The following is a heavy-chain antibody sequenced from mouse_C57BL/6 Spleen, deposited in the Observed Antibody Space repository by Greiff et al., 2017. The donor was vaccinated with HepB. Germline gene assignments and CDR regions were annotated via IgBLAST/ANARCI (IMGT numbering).Heavy chain of an antibody. V-gene: IGHV5-9-1*02. CDR2: ISSGGDYI. Sequence: EVHLVESGEGLVKPGGSLKLSCAASGFTFSSYAMSWVRQTPEKRLEWVAYISSGGDYIYYADTVKGRFTISRDNARNTLYLQMSSLKSEDTAMYYCTRGLGRGGWFAYWGQGTLVTVSA. CDR3: TRGLGRGGWFAY. CDR1: GFTFSSYA. J-gene: IGHJ3*01. D-gene: IGHD4-1*01.